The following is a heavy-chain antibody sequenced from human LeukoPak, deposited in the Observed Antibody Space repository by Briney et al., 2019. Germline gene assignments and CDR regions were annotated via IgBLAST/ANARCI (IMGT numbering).Heavy chain of an antibody. CDR2: IWYDGSNK. CDR3: ARDFHYYDILTGYFDY. V-gene: IGHV3-33*01. D-gene: IGHD3-9*01. Sequence: GGALRLSCAASGFTFRSYGMHWVRQAPGKGLEWVAVIWYDGSNKYYADSVKGRFTISRDNSKDTLYLQMNSLRAEDTAVYYCARDFHYYDILTGYFDYWGQGTLVTVSS. J-gene: IGHJ4*02. CDR1: GFTFRSYG.